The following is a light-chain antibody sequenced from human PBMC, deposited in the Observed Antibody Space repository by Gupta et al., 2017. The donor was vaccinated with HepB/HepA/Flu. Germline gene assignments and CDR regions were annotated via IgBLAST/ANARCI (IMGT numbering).Light chain of an antibody. CDR2: GAS. CDR1: QSVSSS. J-gene: IGKJ2*01. V-gene: IGKV3-15*01. CDR3: QQDSHWPLT. Sequence: EIVMTQSPATLSVSPGERATLSCRASQSVSSSLAWYQQKAGQAPRLLIHGASTRATGIPARFSGSGSGTEFTLTISSLQSEDFAVYYCQQDSHWPLTFGQGTKLEMK.